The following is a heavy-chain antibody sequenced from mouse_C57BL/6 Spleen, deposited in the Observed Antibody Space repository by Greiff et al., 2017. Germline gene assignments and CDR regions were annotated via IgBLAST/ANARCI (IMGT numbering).Heavy chain of an antibody. V-gene: IGHV1-69*01. CDR1: GYTFTSYW. CDR3: ARSGGGPHGYFEV. CDR2: IDPSDGYT. Sequence: QVQLQQSGAELVMPGASVKLSCTASGYTFTSYWMHWVKQRPGQGLEWIGEIDPSDGYTNYNQKFKGKSTLTVDKSSSTAYMQLSSLTSEDSAVYYCARSGGGPHGYFEVWGTGTTVTVSS. D-gene: IGHD3-1*01. J-gene: IGHJ1*03.